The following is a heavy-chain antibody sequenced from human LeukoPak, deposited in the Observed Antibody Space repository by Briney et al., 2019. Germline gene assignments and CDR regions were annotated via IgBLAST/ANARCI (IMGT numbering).Heavy chain of an antibody. J-gene: IGHJ6*02. V-gene: IGHV3-21*01. D-gene: IGHD1-14*01. CDR2: ISSSSTYI. CDR1: GFTFSTYN. Sequence: GGSLRLSCAASGFTFSTYNINWVRQAPGKGLEWVSSISSSSTYIYYADSVKGRFTISRDSVKNSLYLQMNSLRAEDTAVYYCARDSPPEGMDVWGQGTTVTVSS. CDR3: ARDSPPEGMDV.